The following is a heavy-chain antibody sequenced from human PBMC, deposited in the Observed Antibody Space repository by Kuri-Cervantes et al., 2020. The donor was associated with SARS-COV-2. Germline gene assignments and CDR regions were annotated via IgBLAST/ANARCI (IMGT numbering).Heavy chain of an antibody. CDR3: ARDFFTMGRRGVDI. V-gene: IGHV3-30-3*01. D-gene: IGHD3-10*01. J-gene: IGHJ3*02. CDR2: ISYDGSNK. CDR1: GFTFSSYA. Sequence: GGSLRLSCAASGFTFSSYAMHWVRQAPGKGLERVAVISYDGSNKYYADSVKGRFTISRDNSKNTLYLQMNSLRAEDTAAYYCARDFFTMGRRGVDIWGQGTMVTVSS.